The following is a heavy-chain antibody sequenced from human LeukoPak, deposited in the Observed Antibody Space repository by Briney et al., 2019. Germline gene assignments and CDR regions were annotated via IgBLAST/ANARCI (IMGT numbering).Heavy chain of an antibody. D-gene: IGHD6-13*01. V-gene: IGHV3-7*01. CDR2: IKQDGSEK. J-gene: IGHJ4*02. CDR3: ARDPLRIATAGRGTLY. CDR1: GFTFSSYA. Sequence: GGSLRLSCAASGFTFSSYAMSWVRQAPGKGLEWVANIKQDGSEKYYVDSVKGRFTISRDNAKNSLYLQMNSLRAEDTAVYYCARDPLRIATAGRGTLYWGQGTPVTVSS.